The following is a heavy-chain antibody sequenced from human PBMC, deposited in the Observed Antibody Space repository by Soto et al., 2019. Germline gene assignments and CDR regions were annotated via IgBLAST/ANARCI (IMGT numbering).Heavy chain of an antibody. D-gene: IGHD5-18*01. V-gene: IGHV1-69*13. J-gene: IGHJ6*02. CDR3: ARAQKLLGGYSYGYVGYYYYGMDV. CDR2: IIPIFGTA. Sequence: SVKVSCKASGGTFSSYAISWVRQAPGQGLEWMGGIIPIFGTANYAQKFQGRVTITADESTSTAYMELSSLRSEDTAVYYCARAQKLLGGYSYGYVGYYYYGMDVWGQGTTVTVSS. CDR1: GGTFSSYA.